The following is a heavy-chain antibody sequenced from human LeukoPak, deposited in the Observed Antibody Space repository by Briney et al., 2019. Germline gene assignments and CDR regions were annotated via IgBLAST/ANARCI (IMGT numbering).Heavy chain of an antibody. D-gene: IGHD6-13*01. CDR2: MNPNSGNT. CDR3: AKDLWGGSSWYGWDYYYYYMDV. CDR1: GYTFTSYD. J-gene: IGHJ6*03. Sequence: ASVKVSCKASGYTFTSYDINWVRQATGQGLEWMGWMNPNSGNTGYAQKFQGRVTITRNTSISTAYMELSSLRAEDTAVYYCAKDLWGGSSWYGWDYYYYYMDVWGKGTTVTISS. V-gene: IGHV1-8*03.